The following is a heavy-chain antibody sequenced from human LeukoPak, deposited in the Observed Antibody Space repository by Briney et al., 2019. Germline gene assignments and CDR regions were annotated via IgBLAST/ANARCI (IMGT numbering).Heavy chain of an antibody. CDR1: GYSISSGYY. D-gene: IGHD2-2*02. V-gene: IGHV4-38-2*02. J-gene: IGHJ4*02. CDR2: IYHSGST. CDR3: ARVRTAISPGY. Sequence: KPSETLSLTCTVSGYSISSGYYWGWIRQPPGKGLEWIGSIYHSGSTYYNPSLKSRVTISVDTSKNQFSLKLSSVSAADTAVYYCARVRTAISPGYWGQGTLVTVSS.